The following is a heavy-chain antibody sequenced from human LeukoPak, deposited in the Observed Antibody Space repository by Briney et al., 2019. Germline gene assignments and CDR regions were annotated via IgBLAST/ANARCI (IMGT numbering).Heavy chain of an antibody. V-gene: IGHV1-2*02. CDR3: ALDTSAYPGT. CDR1: GYTFTGYY. D-gene: IGHD3-22*01. CDR2: INPNSGGT. Sequence: ASVKVSCKASGYTFTGYYLHWVRQAPGQGLEWMGWINPNSGGTNYAQKFQGRVTMTGDTSISTAYMELSGLTSDDTAVYYCALDTSAYPGTWGQGALVSVSS. J-gene: IGHJ5*02.